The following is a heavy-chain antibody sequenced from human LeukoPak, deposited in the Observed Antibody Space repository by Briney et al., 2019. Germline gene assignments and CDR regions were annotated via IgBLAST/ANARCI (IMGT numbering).Heavy chain of an antibody. Sequence: SETLSLTCTVSGGSISTYYWSWIRQPPGKVLEWIGYIYDSGSTKYNPSFESRVSMSVDTSKNQFSLRLSSVTAADTGVYYCARHLHFSGDYGFDHWGQGTLVTVSS. CDR1: GGSISTYY. J-gene: IGHJ4*02. V-gene: IGHV4-59*01. CDR2: IYDSGST. D-gene: IGHD3-3*02. CDR3: ARHLHFSGDYGFDH.